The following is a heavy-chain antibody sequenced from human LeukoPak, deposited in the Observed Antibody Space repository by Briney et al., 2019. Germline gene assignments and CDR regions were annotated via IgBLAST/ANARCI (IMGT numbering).Heavy chain of an antibody. D-gene: IGHD1-26*01. CDR3: ARDLSVGAKPDLGFDY. CDR1: GFTFSSYE. CDR2: ISSSGGTI. V-gene: IGHV3-48*03. J-gene: IGHJ4*02. Sequence: PGGSLRLSCAASGFTFSSYEMNWVRQTPGKGLEWLSYISSSGGTIYYADSVKGRFTISRDNAKNSLYLQMISLRAEDTAVYYCARDLSVGAKPDLGFDYWGQGTLVTVSS.